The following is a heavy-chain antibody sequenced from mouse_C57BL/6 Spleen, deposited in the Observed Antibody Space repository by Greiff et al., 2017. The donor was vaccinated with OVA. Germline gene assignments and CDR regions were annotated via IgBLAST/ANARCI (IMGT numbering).Heavy chain of an antibody. CDR1: GYAFTNYL. D-gene: IGHD3-2*02. CDR2: INPGSGGT. J-gene: IGHJ4*01. CDR3: ARYDDSGPPYAMDY. V-gene: IGHV1-54*01. Sequence: QVQLQQSGAELVRPGTSVKVSCKASGYAFTNYLIEWVKQRPGQGLEWIGVINPGSGGTNYNEKFKGKATLTADKSSSTAYMQLSSLTSEDSAVYFCARYDDSGPPYAMDYWGQGTSVTVSS.